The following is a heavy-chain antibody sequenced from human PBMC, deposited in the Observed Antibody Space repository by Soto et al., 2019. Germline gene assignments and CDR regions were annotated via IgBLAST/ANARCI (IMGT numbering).Heavy chain of an antibody. J-gene: IGHJ6*02. CDR3: ARDYYGMDV. Sequence: QLQLQESGSGLVKPSQTLSLTCTVSGGSISSGGYSWTWIRQSPGKGLEWIGYTYQSGSAFYNPSLKSRDTISVDRSKNQFSLNLTSVTAADTAGYYCARDYYGMDVWGQGTTVTVSS. CDR1: GGSISSGGYS. V-gene: IGHV4-30-2*06. CDR2: TYQSGSA.